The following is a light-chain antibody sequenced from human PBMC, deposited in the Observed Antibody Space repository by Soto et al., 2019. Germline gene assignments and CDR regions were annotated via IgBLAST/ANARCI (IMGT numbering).Light chain of an antibody. Sequence: AIQLTQYPTSLSASVGDRVTITCLASQDISNSLAWYQQKTGQAPKLLMYDASSLQSGVSSRFSGSGSGTDFNFTISSLQPEDFATYYCQHFKVYPRTFGQGTKVGIK. CDR2: DAS. CDR1: QDISNS. CDR3: QHFKVYPRT. J-gene: IGKJ1*01. V-gene: IGKV1-13*02.